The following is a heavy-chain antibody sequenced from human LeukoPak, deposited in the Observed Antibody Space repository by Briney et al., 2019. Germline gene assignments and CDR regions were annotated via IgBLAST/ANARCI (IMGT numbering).Heavy chain of an antibody. CDR3: AKDRYGGNSDELLDY. CDR1: GFTFSSYG. D-gene: IGHD4-23*01. CDR2: ISGSGGST. Sequence: PGGSLRLSCAASGFTFSSYGMSWVRQAPGKGLEWVSAISGSGGSTYYADSVKGRFTISRDNSKNTLYLQMNSLRAEDTAVYYCAKDRYGGNSDELLDYWGQGTLVTVSS. V-gene: IGHV3-23*01. J-gene: IGHJ4*02.